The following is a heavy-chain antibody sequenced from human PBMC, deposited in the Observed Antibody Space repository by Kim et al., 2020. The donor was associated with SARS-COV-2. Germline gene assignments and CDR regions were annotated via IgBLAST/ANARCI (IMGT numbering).Heavy chain of an antibody. D-gene: IGHD1-1*01. CDR1: GFTFSSYE. CDR3: ARESGDVGRTSAFDI. Sequence: GGSLRLSCAASGFTFSSYEMNWVRQAPGKGLEWVSYISSSGSTIYYADSVKGRFTISRDNAKNSLYLQMNSLRAEDTAVYYCARESGDVGRTSAFDIWGQGTMVTVSS. CDR2: ISSSGSTI. J-gene: IGHJ3*02. V-gene: IGHV3-48*03.